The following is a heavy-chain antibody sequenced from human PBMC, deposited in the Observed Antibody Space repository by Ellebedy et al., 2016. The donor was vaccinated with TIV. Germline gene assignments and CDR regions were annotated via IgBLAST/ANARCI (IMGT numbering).Heavy chain of an antibody. Sequence: MPSETLSLTCTVSGGSISGYYWGWIRQPPGKGLEWIGYMYFSGGTNSNPALKSRVTISVDTSNNLFSLTLDSVTAADTAFYYCARFVAAHGYDYWGQGTLVTVSS. J-gene: IGHJ4*02. CDR3: ARFVAAHGYDY. D-gene: IGHD6-25*01. CDR1: GGSISGYY. V-gene: IGHV4-59*01. CDR2: MYFSGGT.